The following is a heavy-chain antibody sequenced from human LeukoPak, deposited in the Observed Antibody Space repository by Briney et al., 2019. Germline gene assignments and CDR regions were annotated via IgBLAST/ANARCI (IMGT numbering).Heavy chain of an antibody. V-gene: IGHV5-51*01. J-gene: IGHJ4*02. CDR3: ARKYGSGGTTDY. D-gene: IGHD6-19*01. CDR1: GYSFTSYW. CDR2: ISPGDSDT. Sequence: GESLKISCKASGYSFTSYWIAWVRQMPGKGLEWMGIISPGDSDTRYSPSFQGQVTISVDKSITTAYLQWSSLKASDIAMYYCARKYGSGGTTDYWGRGTLVTVSS.